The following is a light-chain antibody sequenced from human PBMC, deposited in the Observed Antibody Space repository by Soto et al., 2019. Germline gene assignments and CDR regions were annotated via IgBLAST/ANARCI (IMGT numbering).Light chain of an antibody. CDR3: QQSYSLLT. CDR2: AAS. CDR1: QSISRY. V-gene: IGKV1-39*01. Sequence: DIPMTQSPSSLSASVGDRVTINCRASQSISRYLNWYQHKPGKAPSLLIHAASSLQSGVPSRFSGSGSGTDFTLTITGLQPEDFATYYCQQSYSLLTFGQGTKVEIK. J-gene: IGKJ1*01.